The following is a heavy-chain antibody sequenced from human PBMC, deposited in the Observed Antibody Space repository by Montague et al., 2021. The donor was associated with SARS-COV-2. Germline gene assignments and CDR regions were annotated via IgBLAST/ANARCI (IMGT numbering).Heavy chain of an antibody. CDR2: FYYGGRTP. CDR3: AIRSGYGGVAFDY. J-gene: IGHJ4*01. CDR1: AVSFSSSYYY. Sequence: SETLSLTCTVSAVSFSSSYYYWAWIRQPPGNGLEWIGTFYYGGRTPYSNPSLKSRVTMSVDDQFSLRLTSVTAADTGVYYFAIRSGYGGVAFDYWGHGTLVTGSS. D-gene: IGHD4-23*01. V-gene: IGHV4-39*01.